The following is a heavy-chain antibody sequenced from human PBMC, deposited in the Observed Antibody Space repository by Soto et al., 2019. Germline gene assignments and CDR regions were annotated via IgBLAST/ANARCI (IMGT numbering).Heavy chain of an antibody. CDR3: ARQAARNYIDS. Sequence: VGSLRLSCAASGLTFTDYSMSWIRQAPGKGLGWLAFIDSRGRTLSYADSVKGRFTISRDNAKNSLYLQMHSLRADDTAVYYCARQAARNYIDSWGQGDVVTVSS. J-gene: IGHJ4*02. D-gene: IGHD6-6*01. V-gene: IGHV3-11*01. CDR2: IDSRGRTL. CDR1: GLTFTDYS.